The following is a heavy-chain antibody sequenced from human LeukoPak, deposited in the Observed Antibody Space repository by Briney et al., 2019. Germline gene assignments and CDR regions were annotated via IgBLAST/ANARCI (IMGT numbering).Heavy chain of an antibody. V-gene: IGHV4-4*07. CDR1: GGSISSHY. CDR2: IHTSGIT. CDR3: ARDLGSNYVYFDY. D-gene: IGHD1-26*01. Sequence: SETLSLTCTVSGGSISSHYWSWIRQPAGKGLEYIGRIHTSGITNYNPSLKSRVTMSGDTSKNQFSLKLCSVTAADTAVYYCARDLGSNYVYFDYWGQGSLVTVSS. J-gene: IGHJ4*02.